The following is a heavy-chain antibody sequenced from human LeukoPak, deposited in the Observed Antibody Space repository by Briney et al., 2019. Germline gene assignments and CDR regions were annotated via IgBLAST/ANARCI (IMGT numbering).Heavy chain of an antibody. D-gene: IGHD1-26*01. CDR2: INDNGRAT. J-gene: IGHJ4*02. CDR1: GFTFSSSA. Sequence: GGSLRLSCSASGFTFSSSAMHWVRQAPGKGLEYVSGINDNGRATHYGGSLKGRFTISRDNSKNTLYLQMSTLTAEDTAIYYCVNDVSGSYTFDYWGQGTLVTVSS. V-gene: IGHV3-64D*09. CDR3: VNDVSGSYTFDY.